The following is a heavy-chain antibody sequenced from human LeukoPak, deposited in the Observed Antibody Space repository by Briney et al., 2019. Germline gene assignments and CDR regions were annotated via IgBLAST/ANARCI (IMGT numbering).Heavy chain of an antibody. CDR2: IYYSEST. J-gene: IGHJ5*02. CDR3: AREMDSSGYPPYNWFDP. CDR1: GGSISSYY. V-gene: IGHV4-59*01. Sequence: LETLSLTCTVSGGSISSYYWSWIRQPPGKGLEWIGYIYYSESTNYNPSLKSRVTISVDTSKNQFSLKLSSVTAADTAVYYCAREMDSSGYPPYNWFDPWGQGTLVTVSS. D-gene: IGHD3-22*01.